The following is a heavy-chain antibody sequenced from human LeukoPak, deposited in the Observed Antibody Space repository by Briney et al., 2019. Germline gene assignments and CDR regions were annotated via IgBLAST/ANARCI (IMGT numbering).Heavy chain of an antibody. CDR1: GGSISSSINH. Sequence: ETLSLTCTVSGGSISSSINHWGWIRQPPGKGLEWIGGIYYSGSTYYNPSLKSRVTISIDKSKNQFSLKMSSVTDADTAVYCCTRAGSYGDYEFDFWGQGTLVTVSS. CDR3: TRAGSYGDYEFDF. CDR2: IYYSGST. V-gene: IGHV4-39*07. D-gene: IGHD4-17*01. J-gene: IGHJ4*02.